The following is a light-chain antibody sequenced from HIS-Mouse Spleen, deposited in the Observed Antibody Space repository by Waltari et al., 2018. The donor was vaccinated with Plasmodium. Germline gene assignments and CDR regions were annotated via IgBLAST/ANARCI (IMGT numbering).Light chain of an antibody. Sequence: DIQMTQSPSSLSASVGDRVTITCRSSQSISSYLNWYQQKPGKAPKLLIYAASSLQSGVPSRFSGGGSGTDFTITISSLQPEDFATYYCQQSYSTWTFGQGTKVEIK. CDR1: QSISSY. J-gene: IGKJ1*01. V-gene: IGKV1-39*01. CDR2: AAS. CDR3: QQSYSTWT.